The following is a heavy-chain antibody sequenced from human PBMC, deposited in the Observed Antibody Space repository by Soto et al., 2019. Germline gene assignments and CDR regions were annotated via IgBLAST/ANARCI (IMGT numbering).Heavy chain of an antibody. J-gene: IGHJ4*02. Sequence: EVQLLESGGGLVQPGWSLRLSCAASGFTFSNYAMSWVRQAPGQVLEWVSAITGSGGSTYYSDSVKGRFTISRDNSKNTLYLQMNTLRAEDTAVYYCAKDDHSGGSCYGYWGQGTMIRVSS. CDR1: GFTFSNYA. D-gene: IGHD2-15*01. CDR3: AKDDHSGGSCYGY. V-gene: IGHV3-23*01. CDR2: ITGSGGST.